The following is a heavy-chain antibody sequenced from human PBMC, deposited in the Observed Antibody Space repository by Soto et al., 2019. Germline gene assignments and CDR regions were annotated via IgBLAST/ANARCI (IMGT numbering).Heavy chain of an antibody. J-gene: IGHJ4*02. CDR2: IYWDNDK. CDR1: GFSLNTRGVG. D-gene: IGHD3-10*01. CDR3: AHNNYYGSGSVY. Sequence: QITLKESGPTLVKPTQTLTLTCAFSGFSLNTRGVGVGWIRQPPGKALEWLALIYWDNDKRYSPSLKSRLTITKDTPKNHVVLMMTDMDPVDTATYYCAHNNYYGSGSVYWGQGTLATVSS. V-gene: IGHV2-5*02.